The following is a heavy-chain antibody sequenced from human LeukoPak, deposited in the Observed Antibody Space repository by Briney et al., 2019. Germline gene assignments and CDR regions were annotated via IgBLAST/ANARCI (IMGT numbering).Heavy chain of an antibody. CDR1: GFTFSDYY. Sequence: GGSLRLSCAASGFTFSDYYMSWIRQAPGKGLEWVSYISSSGSTIYYADSVKGRFTISRDNAKNSLYLQMNSLRAEDTAVYYCAAYYYDSSLDYWGQGTLVTVSS. J-gene: IGHJ4*02. V-gene: IGHV3-11*01. CDR2: ISSSGSTI. CDR3: AAYYYDSSLDY. D-gene: IGHD3-22*01.